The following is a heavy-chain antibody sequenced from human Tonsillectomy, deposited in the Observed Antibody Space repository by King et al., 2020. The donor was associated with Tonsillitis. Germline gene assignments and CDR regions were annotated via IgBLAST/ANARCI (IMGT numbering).Heavy chain of an antibody. CDR1: GYSFTSYW. V-gene: IGHV5-51*01. Sequence: QLVQSGAEVKKPGESLKISCKGSGYSFTSYWIGWVRQMPGKGLVWMGIIYPNDSDTRYSQSFQGQVTISADKSISTAYLQRSSLKASDTAMYYCARPLAFSSGYYNGFDIWGQGTMVTVSS. D-gene: IGHD3-22*01. CDR2: IYPNDSDT. J-gene: IGHJ3*02. CDR3: ARPLAFSSGYYNGFDI.